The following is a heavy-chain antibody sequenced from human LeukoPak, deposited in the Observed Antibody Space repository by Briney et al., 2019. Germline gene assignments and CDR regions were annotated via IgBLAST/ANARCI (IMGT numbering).Heavy chain of an antibody. CDR1: GFTFNTYA. Sequence: PGRSLRLSCAASGFTFNTYAMHWVRQAPAKGLEWVAVIWYDGSNKYYVESVKGRFTISRDNSKNTLYLQMNSLRAEDTAVYYCVRDKWRSGYSNTFDMWGQGTMVTVSS. D-gene: IGHD3-22*01. CDR3: VRDKWRSGYSNTFDM. CDR2: IWYDGSNK. V-gene: IGHV3-33*01. J-gene: IGHJ3*02.